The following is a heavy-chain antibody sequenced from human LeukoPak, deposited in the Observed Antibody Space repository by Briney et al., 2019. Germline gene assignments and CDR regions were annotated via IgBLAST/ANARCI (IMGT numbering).Heavy chain of an antibody. Sequence: GGSLRLSCAASRFTFSTYSMNWVRQAPGKGLEWVSYISSSGSTIYYADSVKGRFTISRDNAKNSLYLQMNSLRAEDTAVYYCARMYSGYDLYYYYYMDVWGKGTTVTISS. CDR3: ARMYSGYDLYYYYYMDV. CDR1: RFTFSTYS. J-gene: IGHJ6*03. V-gene: IGHV3-48*04. D-gene: IGHD5-12*01. CDR2: ISSSGSTI.